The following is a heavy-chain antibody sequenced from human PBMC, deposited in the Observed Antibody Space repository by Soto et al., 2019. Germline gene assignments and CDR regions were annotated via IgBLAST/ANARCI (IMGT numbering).Heavy chain of an antibody. CDR2: IYYSGST. CDR3: VRISNGGWFDP. Sequence: QLQLQESGPGLVKPSETLSLTCTVSGGSISGSSDSWDWIRQPPGKGLEWIGSIYYSGSTYYNPSLRSRVTLSLDTSKNPFSLNLSSVTAPDTAFHYVVRISNGGWFDPWGQGTLVSVSS. V-gene: IGHV4-39*01. CDR1: GGSISGSSDS. D-gene: IGHD2-8*01. J-gene: IGHJ5*02.